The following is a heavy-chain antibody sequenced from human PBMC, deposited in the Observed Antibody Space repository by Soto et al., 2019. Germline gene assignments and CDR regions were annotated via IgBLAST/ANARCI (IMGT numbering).Heavy chain of an antibody. Sequence: PGGSLRLSCAASGFNFNTFAMSWIRQAPGKGLEWVSHISSSGDSRDYADSVRGRFTISRDNSKNVLFLQMNSLRADDTATYYCAKDPPSQRTANWVDPWGKGTLVTVSS. CDR3: AKDPPSQRTANWVDP. J-gene: IGHJ5*02. V-gene: IGHV3-23*01. CDR1: GFNFNTFA. D-gene: IGHD6-25*01. CDR2: ISSSGDSR.